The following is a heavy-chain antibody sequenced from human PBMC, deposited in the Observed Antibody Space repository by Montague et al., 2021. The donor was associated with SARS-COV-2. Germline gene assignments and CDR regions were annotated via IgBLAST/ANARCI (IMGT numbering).Heavy chain of an antibody. Sequence: SETLSLTCTVSGGSHNSSFWSWIRQHPGKGLEWVGYISDSGSTKYNPSLQSRVTISVDTARNQFSLKLLSVTAADTAFYYCARVDSSGPGEYWGQGILVSVYS. CDR3: ARVDSSGPGEY. V-gene: IGHV4-59*08. J-gene: IGHJ4*02. CDR2: ISDSGST. D-gene: IGHD3-22*01. CDR1: GGSHNSSF.